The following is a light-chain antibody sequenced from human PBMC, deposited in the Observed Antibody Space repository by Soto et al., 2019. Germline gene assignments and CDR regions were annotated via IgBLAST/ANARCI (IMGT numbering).Light chain of an antibody. CDR3: QQYAQSPGT. J-gene: IGKJ1*01. Sequence: DIVLTQSPGTLSLSPGERATLSCRASQSVGSTYLAWYQQRPGQPPRLLIYGTSTRAIGVPDRFRGSGSGTDFTLTISRLEPEDSAVFYCQQYAQSPGTFGQGTKVEIK. V-gene: IGKV3-20*01. CDR1: QSVGSTY. CDR2: GTS.